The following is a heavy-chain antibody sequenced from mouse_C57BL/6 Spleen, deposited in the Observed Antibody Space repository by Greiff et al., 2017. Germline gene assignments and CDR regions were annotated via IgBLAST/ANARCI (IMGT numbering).Heavy chain of an antibody. Sequence: VKLMESGAELARPGASVKLSCKASGYTFTSYGISWVKQRTGQGLEWIGEIYPRSGNTYYNEKFKGKATLTADKSSSTAYMELRSLTSEDSAVYFCARGDYDKEAYFDYWGQGTTLTVSS. V-gene: IGHV1-81*01. CDR3: ARGDYDKEAYFDY. J-gene: IGHJ2*01. D-gene: IGHD2-4*01. CDR2: IYPRSGNT. CDR1: GYTFTSYG.